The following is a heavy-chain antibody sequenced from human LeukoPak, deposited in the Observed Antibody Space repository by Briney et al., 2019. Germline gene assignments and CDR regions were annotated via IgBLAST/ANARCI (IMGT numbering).Heavy chain of an antibody. V-gene: IGHV7-4-1*02. J-gene: IGHJ4*02. CDR3: ARVRGYSGYDHFDY. CDR1: GGTLSGYA. CDR2: INTNTGNP. D-gene: IGHD5-12*01. Sequence: ASVKVSCKASGGTLSGYAISWVRQAPGQGLEWMGWINTNTGNPTYAQGFTGRFVFSLDTSVSTAYLQINSLKAEDTAVYYCARVRGYSGYDHFDYWGQGTLVTVSS.